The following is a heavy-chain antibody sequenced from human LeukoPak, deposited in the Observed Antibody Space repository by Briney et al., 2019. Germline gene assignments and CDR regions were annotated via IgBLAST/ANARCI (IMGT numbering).Heavy chain of an antibody. Sequence: GGSLRLSCAASGFSFSSYWMSWVRQAPGKGLEWVANIKQDGSEKYYADSVKGRFTISRDNSKNTLYLQMNSLRAEDTAVYYCAKDVGMDYWGQGTLVTVSS. CDR3: AKDVGMDY. V-gene: IGHV3-7*01. CDR1: GFSFSSYW. J-gene: IGHJ4*02. CDR2: IKQDGSEK. D-gene: IGHD2-15*01.